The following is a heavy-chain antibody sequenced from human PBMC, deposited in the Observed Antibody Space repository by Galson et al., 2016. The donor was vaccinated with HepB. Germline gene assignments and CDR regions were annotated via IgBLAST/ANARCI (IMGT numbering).Heavy chain of an antibody. Sequence: SLRLSCAASGFTFENYAMHWVRQVPGKGLEWVSSITWNSGSNGYADSGKGRFTISRDNAKNSLYLQMNSLRPEDTALYYCAKGFYGDFPSWFDPWGQGTLVTVSS. CDR1: GFTFENYA. CDR3: AKGFYGDFPSWFDP. V-gene: IGHV3-9*01. CDR2: ITWNSGSN. D-gene: IGHD4-17*01. J-gene: IGHJ5*02.